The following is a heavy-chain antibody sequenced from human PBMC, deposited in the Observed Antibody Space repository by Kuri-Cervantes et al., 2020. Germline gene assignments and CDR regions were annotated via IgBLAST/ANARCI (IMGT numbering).Heavy chain of an antibody. D-gene: IGHD3-22*01. CDR1: GYTFTAYG. Sequence: ASVKVSCKASGYTFTAYGISWVRQAPGQGLEWMGWISPNSGGTHYVQSFQGRVSMSTDTSINTAYMELSSLRSDDTAFYFCARDVGDYYASRGSRFDPWGQGTLVTVSS. CDR2: ISPNSGGT. J-gene: IGHJ5*02. CDR3: ARDVGDYYASRGSRFDP. V-gene: IGHV1-2*02.